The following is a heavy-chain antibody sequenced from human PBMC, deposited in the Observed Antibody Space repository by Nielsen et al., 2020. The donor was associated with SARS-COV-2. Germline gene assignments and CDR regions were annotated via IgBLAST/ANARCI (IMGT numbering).Heavy chain of an antibody. CDR3: ARDRGLGDCSGGSCYAHYYYGMDV. CDR2: ISAYNGNT. J-gene: IGHJ6*02. V-gene: IGHV1-18*01. Sequence: ASVKVSCKASGYTFTSYGISWVRQAPGQGLEWMGWISAYNGNTNYAQKLQGRVTMTTDTSTSTAYMELRSLRSDDTAVYYCARDRGLGDCSGGSCYAHYYYGMDVWGRGTTVTVSS. CDR1: GYTFTSYG. D-gene: IGHD2-15*01.